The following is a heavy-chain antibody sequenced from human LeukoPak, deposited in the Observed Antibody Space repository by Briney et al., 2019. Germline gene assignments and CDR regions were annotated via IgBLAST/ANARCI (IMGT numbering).Heavy chain of an antibody. D-gene: IGHD1-1*01. Sequence: PAGGSLRLSCAVSGFTFSSYGMHWVRQAPGKGLEWVAFISFDGSNKYYPDSVKGRFIISRDNSKSTLYLQMNSLRAEDTAIYYCAKDMSNWNDVTTPDNWGQGTLVTVSS. J-gene: IGHJ4*02. CDR2: ISFDGSNK. V-gene: IGHV3-30*18. CDR1: GFTFSSYG. CDR3: AKDMSNWNDVTTPDN.